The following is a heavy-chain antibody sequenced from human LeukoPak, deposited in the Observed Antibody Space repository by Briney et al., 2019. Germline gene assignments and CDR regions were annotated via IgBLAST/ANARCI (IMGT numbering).Heavy chain of an antibody. Sequence: PGGSLRLSCAASGFTFSDYYMSWIRQAPGKGLEWVSYISSNGSTIYYADSVKGRFTISRDNAKNSLYLQMNSLRAEDTAVYYCAREVAAAGRSAFDIWGQGTMVTVSS. CDR2: ISSNGSTI. J-gene: IGHJ3*02. D-gene: IGHD6-13*01. V-gene: IGHV3-11*01. CDR3: AREVAAAGRSAFDI. CDR1: GFTFSDYY.